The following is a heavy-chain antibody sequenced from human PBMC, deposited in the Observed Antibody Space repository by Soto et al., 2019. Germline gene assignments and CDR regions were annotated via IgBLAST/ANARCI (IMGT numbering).Heavy chain of an antibody. CDR2: ISGRSGVP. J-gene: IGHJ5*02. D-gene: IGHD3-16*01. V-gene: IGHV3-23*01. CDR1: GLTLRSYA. CDR3: AKGGPFTGGFDP. Sequence: EGQLLQSGGDLVQPGGSLRLSCAGSGLTLRSYAMTWIRQTPEKGLEWVSTISGRSGVPSYADSVNGRFTVSRDNCKNTLYIEMNSVGPDDTAIYYCAKGGPFTGGFDPWGQGTLVTVAS.